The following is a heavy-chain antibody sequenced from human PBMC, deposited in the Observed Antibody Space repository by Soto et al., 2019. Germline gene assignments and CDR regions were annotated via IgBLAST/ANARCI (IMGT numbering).Heavy chain of an antibody. V-gene: IGHV4-34*01. J-gene: IGHJ6*02. Sequence: SETLSLTCAVYGGSFSGYYWSWIRQPPGKGLEWIGEINHSGSTNYNPSLKSRVTISVDTSKNQFSLKLSSVTAADTAVYYCARLAAMVTYYYYYGMDVWGQGTTVTVSS. CDR3: ARLAAMVTYYYYYGMDV. CDR1: GGSFSGYY. CDR2: INHSGST. D-gene: IGHD5-18*01.